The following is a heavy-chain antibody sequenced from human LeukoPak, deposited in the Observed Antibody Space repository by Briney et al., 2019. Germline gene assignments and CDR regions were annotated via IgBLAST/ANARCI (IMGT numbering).Heavy chain of an antibody. Sequence: ASVKNSCMVSGYTLIDYYMHCVQQAPGKGGEWMGLVDPQDGETIYAEKFQGRVTITAETSTDTAFMELSSLISEDAAVYYCATRATGTRHYYYYDMDVWGKGTTVTVSS. V-gene: IGHV1-69-2*01. J-gene: IGHJ6*03. CDR3: ATRATGTRHYYYYDMDV. D-gene: IGHD1-1*01. CDR1: GYTLIDYY. CDR2: VDPQDGET.